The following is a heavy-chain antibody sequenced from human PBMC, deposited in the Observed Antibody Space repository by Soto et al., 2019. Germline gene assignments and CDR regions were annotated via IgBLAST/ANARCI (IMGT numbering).Heavy chain of an antibody. CDR3: ARERSAAGAGWFDP. V-gene: IGHV1-8*01. CDR1: GYTFTSYD. D-gene: IGHD6-13*01. CDR2: MNPNSGNT. Sequence: QVQLVQSGAEVKKPGASVKVSCKASGYTFTSYDINWVRQATGQGLEWMGWMNPNSGNTDYAQKFQGRVTMTRNTPISAAYMELSSPRSEDTAVYSCARERSAAGAGWFDPGGQGTLVTVSS. J-gene: IGHJ5*02.